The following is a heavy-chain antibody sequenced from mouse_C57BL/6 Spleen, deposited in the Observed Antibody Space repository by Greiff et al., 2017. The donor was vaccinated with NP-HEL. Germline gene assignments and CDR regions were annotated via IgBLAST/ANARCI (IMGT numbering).Heavy chain of an antibody. Sequence: EVQRVESGEGLVKPGGSLKLSCAASGFTFSSYAMSWVRQTPEKRLEWVAYISSGGDYIYYADTVKGRFTISRDNARNTLYLQMSSLKSEDTAMYYCTRDSYGSSLFAYWGQGTLVTVSA. J-gene: IGHJ3*01. V-gene: IGHV5-9-1*02. CDR3: TRDSYGSSLFAY. D-gene: IGHD1-1*01. CDR1: GFTFSSYA. CDR2: ISSGGDYI.